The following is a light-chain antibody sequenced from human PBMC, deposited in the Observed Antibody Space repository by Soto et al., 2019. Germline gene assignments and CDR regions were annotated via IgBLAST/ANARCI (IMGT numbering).Light chain of an antibody. CDR3: SSYTGDSSYV. CDR1: SSDVGAYDS. V-gene: IGLV2-14*03. J-gene: IGLJ1*01. CDR2: GVS. Sequence: QSALTQPASVSGSPGQSIAISCTGTSSDVGAYDSACWYQQHPGKAPKLIIFGVSNRPSGVSNRFSGHKSGNTASLTISGLQAEDEADYYCSSYTGDSSYVFGTGTKVTVL.